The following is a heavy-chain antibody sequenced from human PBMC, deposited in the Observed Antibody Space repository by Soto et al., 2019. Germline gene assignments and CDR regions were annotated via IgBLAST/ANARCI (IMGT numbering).Heavy chain of an antibody. J-gene: IGHJ4*02. Sequence: EGRLVYSGGDLVHPGGSLKLSCVASGFIFRGTTINWVRQVSGEGLAWVGRIRGRTNNYETGYDASVKGRFTISRDDSKRTAYLQMNSLRTEDTAVYLCTMAPDGNNLDYWGKGTLVTVSS. D-gene: IGHD6-13*01. CDR1: GFIFRGTT. CDR3: TMAPDGNNLDY. CDR2: IRGRTNNYET. V-gene: IGHV3-73*02.